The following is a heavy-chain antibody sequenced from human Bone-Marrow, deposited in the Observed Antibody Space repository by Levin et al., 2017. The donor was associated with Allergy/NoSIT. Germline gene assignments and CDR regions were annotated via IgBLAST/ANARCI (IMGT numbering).Heavy chain of an antibody. Sequence: GASVKVSCAASGFTFSTYAMSWVRQAPGKGLEWVSSISKTGINTHYADSVKGRFIISRDNSKNTLYLQLNSLIAEDTAIYFCAKDALITMAGGFYPYHGMDVWGQGTTVTVSS. V-gene: IGHV3-23*01. J-gene: IGHJ6*02. CDR1: GFTFSTYA. D-gene: IGHD6-19*01. CDR2: ISKTGINT. CDR3: AKDALITMAGGFYPYHGMDV.